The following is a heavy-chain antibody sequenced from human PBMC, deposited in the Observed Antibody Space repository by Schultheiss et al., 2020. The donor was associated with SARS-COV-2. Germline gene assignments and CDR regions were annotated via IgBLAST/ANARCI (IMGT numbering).Heavy chain of an antibody. J-gene: IGHJ4*02. CDR1: GFTFSSYS. V-gene: IGHV3-48*01. CDR3: ARYPETFQLYFDY. D-gene: IGHD1-1*01. CDR2: ISGSSKTI. Sequence: GGSLRLSCAASGFTFSSYSMNWVRQAPGKGLEWVSYISGSSKTIYYADSVKGRFTISRDNAKNSLYLQMNSLRAEDTAVYYCARYPETFQLYFDYWGQGTLVTVSS.